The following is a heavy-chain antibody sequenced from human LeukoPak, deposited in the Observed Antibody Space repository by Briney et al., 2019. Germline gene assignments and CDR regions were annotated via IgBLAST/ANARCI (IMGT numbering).Heavy chain of an antibody. D-gene: IGHD6-13*01. J-gene: IGHJ5*02. CDR2: IYYSGST. CDR1: GGSISSYY. V-gene: IGHV4-59*01. CDR3: ARGPARSSSWYWWFDP. Sequence: SETLSLTCTVSGGSISSYYWSWIRQPPGKGLEWIGYIYYSGSTNYNPSLKSRVTIPVDTSKNQFSLKLISVTAADTAVYYCARGPARSSSWYWWFDPWGQGTLVTVSS.